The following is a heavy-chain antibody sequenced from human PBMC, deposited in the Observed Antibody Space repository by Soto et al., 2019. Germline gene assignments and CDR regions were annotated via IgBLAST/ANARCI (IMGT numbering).Heavy chain of an antibody. Sequence: QVTLKESGPVLVKPTETLTLTCTVSGFSLSNARMGVSWIRQPPGKALEWLAHIFSNDEKSYSTSLKSRLTISKDTSKSQVVLTMTNMDPVDTAKYSCARISRAAAGNYYYYGMAVWGQGTTVTVS. D-gene: IGHD6-13*01. J-gene: IGHJ6*01. CDR2: IFSNDEK. CDR3: ARISRAAAGNYYYYGMAV. V-gene: IGHV2-26*01. CDR1: GFSLSNARMG.